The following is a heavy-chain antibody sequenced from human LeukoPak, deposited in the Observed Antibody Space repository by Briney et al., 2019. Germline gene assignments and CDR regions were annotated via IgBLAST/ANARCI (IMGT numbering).Heavy chain of an antibody. CDR2: FDREDGET. Sequence: ASVKVSCKVSGYMLSEVSIHWVRQAPGEGLEWMGRFDREDGETIHPQKFQGRLTMTEDTSTDTAYMELSSLRSEDTAVYYCTTHRGYWGRGTGVSVSS. CDR1: GYMLSEVS. V-gene: IGHV1-24*01. CDR3: TTHRGY. J-gene: IGHJ4*02. D-gene: IGHD3-10*01.